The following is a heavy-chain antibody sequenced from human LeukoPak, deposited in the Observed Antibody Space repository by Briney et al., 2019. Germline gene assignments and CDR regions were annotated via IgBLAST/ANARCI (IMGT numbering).Heavy chain of an antibody. CDR3: ARDSEAWWFDP. V-gene: IGHV3-33*01. Sequence: GGSLRLSCAASGFTFSSYGMHWVRQAPGKGLEWVAVIWYDGSNKYYADSVKGRFTISRDNSKNTLYLQMNSLRAEDTAVYYRARDSEAWWFDPWGQGTLVTVSS. J-gene: IGHJ5*02. CDR1: GFTFSSYG. CDR2: IWYDGSNK.